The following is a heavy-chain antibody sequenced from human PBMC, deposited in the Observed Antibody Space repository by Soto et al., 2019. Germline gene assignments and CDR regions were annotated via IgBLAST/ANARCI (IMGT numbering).Heavy chain of an antibody. CDR2: IYPGDYET. D-gene: IGHD6-13*01. CDR3: ARSPRSSPYFDY. J-gene: IGHJ4*02. Sequence: GEPLKISSQCSGYTFSNFWIAWVRQLPGKGLEWMGIIYPGDYETRYSPSFHGKVTISADRSIGTAYLQWSSLEASDSAFYFCARSPRSSPYFDYWGQGALVTVSS. V-gene: IGHV5-51*03. CDR1: GYTFSNFW.